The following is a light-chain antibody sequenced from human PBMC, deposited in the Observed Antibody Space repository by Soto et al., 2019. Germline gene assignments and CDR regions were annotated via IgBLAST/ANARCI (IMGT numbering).Light chain of an antibody. CDR1: SSDFGTYNY. J-gene: IGLJ2*01. Sequence: QSVLTQPASVSGSPGQSITISCTGTSSDFGTYNYVSWYQQHPGKAPKLMIYEVYSRPSGVSTRFSGSKSGSTASLTISGLQAEDEADYYCSSYTTGSTLEVFGGGTQLTVL. CDR2: EVY. V-gene: IGLV2-14*01. CDR3: SSYTTGSTLEV.